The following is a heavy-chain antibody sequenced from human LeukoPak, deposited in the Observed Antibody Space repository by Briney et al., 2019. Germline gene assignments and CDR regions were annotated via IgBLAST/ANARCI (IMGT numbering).Heavy chain of an antibody. CDR2: IYPGDSDT. Sequence: GEPLKISGKGSGYSFTSYWSGWVRQMPGKGLEWMGIIYPGDSDTRYSPSFQGQVTIYADKSITTAYMQWTSLKASDTAMYYCAKLILLWFGELDAFDIWGPGTMVTVSS. D-gene: IGHD3-10*01. CDR1: GYSFTSYW. J-gene: IGHJ3*02. V-gene: IGHV5-51*01. CDR3: AKLILLWFGELDAFDI.